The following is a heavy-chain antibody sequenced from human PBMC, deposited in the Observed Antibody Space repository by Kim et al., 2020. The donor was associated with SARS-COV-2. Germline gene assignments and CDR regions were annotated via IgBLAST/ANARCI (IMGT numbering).Heavy chain of an antibody. CDR3: ARAPIAFWGGYPCYFDY. Sequence: SETLSLTCTVSGGSISSGSYYWSWIRQPPGKGLEWIGYIYYSGNTNYNPSLKSRVTMSVDTSKNQFSLKLRSVTAADTAVYYCARAPIAFWGGYPCYFDYWGQGTLVTVSS. D-gene: IGHD3-3*01. CDR1: GGSISSGSYY. V-gene: IGHV4-61*01. J-gene: IGHJ4*02. CDR2: IYYSGNT.